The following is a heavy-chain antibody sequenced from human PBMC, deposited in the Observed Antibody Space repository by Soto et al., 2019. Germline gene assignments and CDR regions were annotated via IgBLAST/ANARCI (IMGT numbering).Heavy chain of an antibody. J-gene: IGHJ4*02. Sequence: GWSLRLSCAASGFTFSSYSMNWVRQAPGKGLEWVSSISSTTNYIYYGDSMKGRFTISRDNAKNSLYLEMNSLRAEDTAVYYCARESGDLTSNFDYWGQGTLVTVSS. D-gene: IGHD3-10*01. V-gene: IGHV3-21*06. CDR1: GFTFSSYS. CDR3: ARESGDLTSNFDY. CDR2: ISSTTNYI.